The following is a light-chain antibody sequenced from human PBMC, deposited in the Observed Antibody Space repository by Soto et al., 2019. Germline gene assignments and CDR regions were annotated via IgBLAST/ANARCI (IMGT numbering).Light chain of an antibody. CDR3: QQNDYLLS. CDR2: DAS. V-gene: IGKV1-33*01. Sequence: ILLTQSHSSLSASIGDRVTITCQASQDISNYLNWYQQKPGKVPKLLIYDASNLEGGVPSRFSGSGSGTEFTLTISGLQPEDIASYYCQQNDYLLSFGGETKVDIK. CDR1: QDISNY. J-gene: IGKJ4*01.